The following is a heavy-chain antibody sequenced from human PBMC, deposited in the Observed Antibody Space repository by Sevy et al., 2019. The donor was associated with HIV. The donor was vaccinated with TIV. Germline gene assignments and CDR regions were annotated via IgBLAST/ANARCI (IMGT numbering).Heavy chain of an antibody. Sequence: SETLYLTCTVSGGSISSYYWSWIRQPPGKGLEWIGYIYYSGSTNYNPSLKSRVTISVDTSKNQFSLKLSSVTAADTAVYYCARVRYYGSGSYYNVKNYYYYYGMDVWGQGTTVTVSS. D-gene: IGHD3-10*01. V-gene: IGHV4-59*01. J-gene: IGHJ6*02. CDR1: GGSISSYY. CDR3: ARVRYYGSGSYYNVKNYYYYYGMDV. CDR2: IYYSGST.